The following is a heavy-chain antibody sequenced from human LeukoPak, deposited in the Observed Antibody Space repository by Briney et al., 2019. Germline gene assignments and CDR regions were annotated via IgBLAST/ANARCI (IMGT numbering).Heavy chain of an antibody. CDR1: GFTFSSYA. V-gene: IGHV3-30*01. D-gene: IGHD6-6*01. CDR3: AREIELVLDY. Sequence: SGGSLRLSCAASGFTFSSYAMHWVRQAPGKGLEWVAVISYDGSNKYYAASVKGRFTISRDNSKNTLYLQLNSLRAEDTAVYYCAREIELVLDYWGQGTLVTVSS. CDR2: ISYDGSNK. J-gene: IGHJ4*02.